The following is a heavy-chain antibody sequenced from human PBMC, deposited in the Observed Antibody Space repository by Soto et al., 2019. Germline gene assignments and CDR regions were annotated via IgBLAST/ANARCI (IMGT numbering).Heavy chain of an antibody. CDR2: LHYSGST. CDR3: AREREGWGPYLYDSSGDFDY. CDR1: GGSIRGHF. V-gene: IGHV4-59*11. D-gene: IGHD3-22*01. J-gene: IGHJ4*02. Sequence: SETLSLTCTVTGGSIRGHFWSWIRQPPGKGLEWIAYLHYSGSTDSNPSLRSRVTISVDTSKNQFSLNLSSVTAADTAVYYCAREREGWGPYLYDSSGDFDYWGQGTLVTVSS.